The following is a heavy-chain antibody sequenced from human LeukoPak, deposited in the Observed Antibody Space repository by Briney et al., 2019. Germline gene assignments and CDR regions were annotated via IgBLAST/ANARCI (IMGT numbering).Heavy chain of an antibody. Sequence: SETLSLTCTVSGGSISSGSYYWSWIRQPPGKGLEWIGYIFYTGTTNYNFSLKSRLTISVDTSKNQFSLRLTSVTAADTAVYYCARGWGYFDYWGQGTLVTVSS. D-gene: IGHD6-19*01. J-gene: IGHJ4*02. CDR3: ARGWGYFDY. V-gene: IGHV4-61*01. CDR1: GGSISSGSYY. CDR2: IFYTGTT.